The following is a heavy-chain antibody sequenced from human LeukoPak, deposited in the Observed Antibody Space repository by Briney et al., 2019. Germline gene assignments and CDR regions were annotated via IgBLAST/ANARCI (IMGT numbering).Heavy chain of an antibody. CDR1: GYTFTGYY. Sequence: ASVKVSCKASGYTFTGYYMHWVRQAPGQGLEWMGWINPNSGGTNYAQKFQGWVTMTRDTSISTAYMELSRLRSDDTAVYYCARGPGGIAAHYYYMDVWGKGTTVTVSS. CDR3: ARGPGGIAAHYYYMDV. D-gene: IGHD6-13*01. V-gene: IGHV1-2*04. CDR2: INPNSGGT. J-gene: IGHJ6*03.